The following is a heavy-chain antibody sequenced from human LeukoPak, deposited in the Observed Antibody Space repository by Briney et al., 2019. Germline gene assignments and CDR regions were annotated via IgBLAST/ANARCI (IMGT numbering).Heavy chain of an antibody. CDR2: ISSSSSTV. D-gene: IGHD2-2*01. CDR1: GFTFSSYS. V-gene: IGHV3-48*04. J-gene: IGHJ5*02. CDR3: ARDLGYCSNTSCYRWFDH. Sequence: GGSLRLSCAASGFTFSSYSMNWVRQAPGKGLEWVSYISSSSSTVYYADSVKGRFTISRDNAKNSLYLQMNSLRAEDTAVYYCARDLGYCSNTSCYRWFDHWGQGTLVIVSS.